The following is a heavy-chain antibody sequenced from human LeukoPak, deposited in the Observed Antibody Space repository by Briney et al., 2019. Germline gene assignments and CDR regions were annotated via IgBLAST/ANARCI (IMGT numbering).Heavy chain of an antibody. CDR3: ARVSPPGYGILEK. CDR1: GGSITNHY. J-gene: IGHJ4*02. CDR2: INTSGDT. Sequence: SETLSLTCTVSGGSITNHYWSWIRQSAGKGLEWIGRINTSGDTSYNPSIRSRVTMSEDTSKNQFSLKLSSVTAADTAMYYCARVSPPGYGILEKWGQGTLVTVSS. V-gene: IGHV4-4*07. D-gene: IGHD5-18*01.